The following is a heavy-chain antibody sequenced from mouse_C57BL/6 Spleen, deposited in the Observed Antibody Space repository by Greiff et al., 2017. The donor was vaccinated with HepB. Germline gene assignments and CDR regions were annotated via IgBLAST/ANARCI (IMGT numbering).Heavy chain of an antibody. J-gene: IGHJ3*01. D-gene: IGHD2-2*01. CDR2: IYPRSGNT. CDR3: ARNYGYDERFAY. V-gene: IGHV1-81*01. CDR1: GYTFTSYG. Sequence: QVQLQQSGAELARPGASVKLSCKASGYTFTSYGISWVKQRTGQGLEWIGEIYPRSGNTYYNEKFKGKATLTADKSSSTAYMELRSLTSEDSAVYFCARNYGYDERFAYWGQGTLVTVSA.